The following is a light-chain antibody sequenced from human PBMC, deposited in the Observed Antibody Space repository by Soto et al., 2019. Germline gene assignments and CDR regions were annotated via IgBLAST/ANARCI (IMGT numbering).Light chain of an antibody. CDR2: GAS. Sequence: EIVLTQSPATLSLSPGERATLSCRASQSVSSYLAWYQQKPGQAPSLLIYGASTRATGVPDRFSGSGFGTDFTLTITRLEPADFAVYYCQQYGGSPRTFGRGTRVELK. CDR1: QSVSSY. V-gene: IGKV3-20*01. J-gene: IGKJ1*01. CDR3: QQYGGSPRT.